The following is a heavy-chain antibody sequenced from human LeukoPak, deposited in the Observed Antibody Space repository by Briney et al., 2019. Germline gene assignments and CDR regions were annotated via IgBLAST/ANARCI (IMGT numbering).Heavy chain of an antibody. CDR2: IYYSGST. CDR3: AREVVVAARGDYFDY. Sequence: SETLSLTCTVPGGSISSYYWSWIRQPPGKGLEWIGYIYYSGSTNYNPSLKSRVTISVDTSKNQFSLKLSSVTAADTAAYYCAREVVVAARGDYFDYWGQGTLVTVSS. V-gene: IGHV4-59*01. CDR1: GGSISSYY. J-gene: IGHJ4*02. D-gene: IGHD2-15*01.